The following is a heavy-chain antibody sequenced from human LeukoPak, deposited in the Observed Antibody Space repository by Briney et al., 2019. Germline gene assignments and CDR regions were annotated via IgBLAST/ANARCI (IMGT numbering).Heavy chain of an antibody. CDR2: ISYDGSNK. D-gene: IGHD1-26*01. CDR3: ASVSGSYSPPHFDY. Sequence: GGSLRLSCAASGFTFSSYAMHWDRQAPGKGLEWVAVISYDGSNKYYADSVKGRFTISRDNSKNTLYLQMNSLGAEDTAVYYCASVSGSYSPPHFDYWGQGTLVTVSS. V-gene: IGHV3-30-3*01. CDR1: GFTFSSYA. J-gene: IGHJ4*02.